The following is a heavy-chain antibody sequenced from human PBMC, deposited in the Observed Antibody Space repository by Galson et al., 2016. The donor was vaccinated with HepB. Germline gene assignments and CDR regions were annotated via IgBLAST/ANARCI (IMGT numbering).Heavy chain of an antibody. V-gene: IGHV3-30*18. J-gene: IGHJ4*02. CDR3: AKDRSAAVAGSFDY. Sequence: LRLSCAASGITFSNFGMHWVRQAPGKGLEWVAIISSDGSNKYSADSVKGRFTISRDNSRNTLYLQINSLRPEDTAVYYCAKDRSAAVAGSFDYWGQGTLVTVAS. CDR1: GITFSNFG. CDR2: ISSDGSNK. D-gene: IGHD6-19*01.